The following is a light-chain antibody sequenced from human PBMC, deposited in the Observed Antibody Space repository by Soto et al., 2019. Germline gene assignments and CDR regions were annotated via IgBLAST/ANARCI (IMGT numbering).Light chain of an antibody. CDR2: LERSGSY. J-gene: IGLJ3*02. Sequence: QLVLTQSSSASASLGSSVKLTCTLSSGHSGSIIAWHQQQPGKAPRYLMKLERSGSYNKGSGVPDRFSGSSSGADRYLTFAILQFEDDAYYYCETWDTNTRVFGGGTKLTVL. V-gene: IGLV4-60*02. CDR3: ETWDTNTRV. CDR1: SGHSGSI.